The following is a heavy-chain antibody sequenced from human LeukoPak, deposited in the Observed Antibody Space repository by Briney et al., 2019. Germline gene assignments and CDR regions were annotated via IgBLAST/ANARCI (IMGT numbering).Heavy chain of an antibody. CDR3: AKGRGYCSSTSCWRTFDY. CDR2: ISGSGGST. J-gene: IGHJ4*02. D-gene: IGHD2-2*01. CDR1: GFTFSSYA. Sequence: PGGSLRLSCAASGFTFSSYAMSWVRQAPGKGLEWVSAISGSGGSTYYADSVKGRFTISRDNSKNTPYLQMNSLRAEDTAVYYCAKGRGYCSSTSCWRTFDYWGQGTLVTVSS. V-gene: IGHV3-23*01.